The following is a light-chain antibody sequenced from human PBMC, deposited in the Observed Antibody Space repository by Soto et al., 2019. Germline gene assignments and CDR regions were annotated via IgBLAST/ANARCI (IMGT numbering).Light chain of an antibody. V-gene: IGKV3-15*01. J-gene: IGKJ5*01. CDR3: QQYKNWPL. CDR2: GAY. CDR1: QSVRRH. Sequence: IVMTQSPATLSVSPGEGVTLACRASQSVRRHLAWYQQKPGQPPRFLIYGAYTRATGIPARFSGSGFGTEFTLTISSLQSEDFAVYYCQQYKNWPLFGQGTRLEIK.